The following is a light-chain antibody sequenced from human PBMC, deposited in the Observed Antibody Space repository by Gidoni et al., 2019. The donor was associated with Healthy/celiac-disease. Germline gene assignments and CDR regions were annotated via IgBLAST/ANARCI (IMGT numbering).Light chain of an antibody. V-gene: IGLV2-14*01. CDR1: TNDVGVYNY. J-gene: IGLJ2*01. CDR2: EVS. Sequence: QSALTQPASVSGSPGQSITISCTGTTNDVGVYNYVSWFQQHPGKAPKLMIYEVSNRPSGVSNRFSGSKSGNTASLTISGLQAEDEADYYCNSYTSDTSVVFGGGTKLTVL. CDR3: NSYTSDTSVV.